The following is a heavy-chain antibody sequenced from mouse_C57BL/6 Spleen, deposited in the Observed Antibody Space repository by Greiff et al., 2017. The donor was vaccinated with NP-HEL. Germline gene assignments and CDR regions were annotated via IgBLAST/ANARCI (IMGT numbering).Heavy chain of an antibody. CDR3: TRDYYGSSPFDY. J-gene: IGHJ2*01. Sequence: EVKLVESGEGLVKPGGSLKLSCAASGFTFSSYAMSWVRQTPEKRLEWVAYISSGGDYTYYADTVKGRFTISRDNARNTLYLQMSSLKSEDTAMYYCTRDYYGSSPFDYWGQGTTLTVSS. CDR1: GFTFSSYA. D-gene: IGHD1-1*01. CDR2: ISSGGDYT. V-gene: IGHV5-9-1*02.